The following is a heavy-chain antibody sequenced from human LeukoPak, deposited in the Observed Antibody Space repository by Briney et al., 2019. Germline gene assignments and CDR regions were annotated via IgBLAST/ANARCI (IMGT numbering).Heavy chain of an antibody. Sequence: ASVKVSCKASGYTFTSYYMHWVRQAPGQGLEWMGGFDPEDGETIYAQKFQGRVTMTEDTSTDTAYMELSSLRSEDTAVYYCATDRSPASPLAYWGQGTLVTVSS. CDR1: GYTFTSYY. D-gene: IGHD6-6*01. CDR3: ATDRSPASPLAY. V-gene: IGHV1-24*01. CDR2: FDPEDGET. J-gene: IGHJ4*02.